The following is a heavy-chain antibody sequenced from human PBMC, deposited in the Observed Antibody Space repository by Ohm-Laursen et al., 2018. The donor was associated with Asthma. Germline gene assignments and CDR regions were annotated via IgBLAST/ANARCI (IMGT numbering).Heavy chain of an antibody. D-gene: IGHD3-22*01. CDR1: GFSFSSYG. Sequence: SLRLACAQSGFSFSSYGRHWVRQAPGKGLEWVAVRWHDGSNKYYVDSVKGRFTINRDNSKNTLYLQMNSLRAEDTAVYYCARDRFYYDSSGYKDNWFDPWGQGTLVTVSS. CDR3: ARDRFYYDSSGYKDNWFDP. J-gene: IGHJ5*02. V-gene: IGHV3-33*01. CDR2: RWHDGSNK.